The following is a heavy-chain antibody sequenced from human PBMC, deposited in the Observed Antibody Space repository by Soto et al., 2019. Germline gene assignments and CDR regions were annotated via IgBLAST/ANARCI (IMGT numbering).Heavy chain of an antibody. Sequence: ASVKVSCKASGYTFTSYGISWVRQAPGQGLEWMGWTSAYNGNTNYAQKLQGRVTMTTDTSTSTAYMELRSLRSDDTAVYYCARGETAMVTGDYYYYGMDVWGQGTTVTV. CDR3: ARGETAMVTGDYYYYGMDV. CDR2: TSAYNGNT. D-gene: IGHD5-18*01. CDR1: GYTFTSYG. V-gene: IGHV1-18*04. J-gene: IGHJ6*02.